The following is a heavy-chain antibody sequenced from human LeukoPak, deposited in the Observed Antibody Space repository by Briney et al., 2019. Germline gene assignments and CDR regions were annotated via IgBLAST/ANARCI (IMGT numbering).Heavy chain of an antibody. V-gene: IGHV4-4*07. CDR1: GGSISSYY. D-gene: IGHD6-6*01. CDR2: IYTSGST. J-gene: IGHJ6*03. Sequence: PSETLSLTCTVSGGSISSYYWSWIRQPAGKGLEWIGRIYTSGSTNYNPSLKSRVTMSVDTSKNQFSLKLSSVTAADTAVYYCAIGPGARWRYSSSWDYYYMDVWGKGTTVTVSS. CDR3: AIGPGARWRYSSSWDYYYMDV.